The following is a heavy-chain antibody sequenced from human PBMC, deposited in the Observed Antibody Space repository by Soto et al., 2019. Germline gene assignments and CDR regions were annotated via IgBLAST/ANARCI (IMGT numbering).Heavy chain of an antibody. Sequence: SETLSLTCTVSGGSISSYYWSWIRQPPGKGLEWIGYIYYSGSTNYNPSLKSRVTISVDTSKNQFSLKLSSVTAADTAVYYCARDSSGYFENWFDPWGQGTLVTGSS. CDR1: GGSISSYY. J-gene: IGHJ5*02. CDR2: IYYSGST. D-gene: IGHD3-22*01. CDR3: ARDSSGYFENWFDP. V-gene: IGHV4-59*01.